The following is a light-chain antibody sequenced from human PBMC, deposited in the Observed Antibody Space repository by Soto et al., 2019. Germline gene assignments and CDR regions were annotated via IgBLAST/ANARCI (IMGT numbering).Light chain of an antibody. CDR1: SSNIGSNT. V-gene: IGLV1-44*01. J-gene: IGLJ2*01. CDR2: SNN. CDR3: AAWDDSRNGVV. Sequence: QSVLSQPPSASGTPGQRVTISCSGSSSNIGSNTVNWYQQLPGTAPKLLIYSNNLRPSGVPDRFSGSESGTSASLAISGLQAEDEADYYCAAWDDSRNGVVFGGGTKLTVL.